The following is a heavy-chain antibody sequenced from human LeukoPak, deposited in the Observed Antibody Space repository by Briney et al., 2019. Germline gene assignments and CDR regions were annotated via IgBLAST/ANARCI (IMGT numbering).Heavy chain of an antibody. Sequence: PGGSLRLSCAASGFTVSSNYMTWVRQAPGKGLEWVSVIYSGGTTSYADSVKGRLTISRDNSKNMMYLQMNSLRAEDTAVYYCARGGNWFDPWGQGTLVTVSS. J-gene: IGHJ5*02. V-gene: IGHV3-53*01. CDR3: ARGGNWFDP. CDR1: GFTVSSNY. CDR2: IYSGGTT.